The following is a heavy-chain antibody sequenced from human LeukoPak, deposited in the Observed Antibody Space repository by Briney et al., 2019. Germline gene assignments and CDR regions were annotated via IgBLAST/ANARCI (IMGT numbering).Heavy chain of an antibody. D-gene: IGHD3-10*01. Sequence: GGSLRLSCAASGFTVSSNYMSWVRQAPGKGLEWVSVIYSGGSTYYADSVKGRFTISRDNSKNTLYLQMNSLRAEDTAVYYCARDPGGVVRGSDYWGQGTLVTVSS. J-gene: IGHJ4*02. CDR2: IYSGGST. V-gene: IGHV3-66*01. CDR3: ARDPGGVVRGSDY. CDR1: GFTVSSNY.